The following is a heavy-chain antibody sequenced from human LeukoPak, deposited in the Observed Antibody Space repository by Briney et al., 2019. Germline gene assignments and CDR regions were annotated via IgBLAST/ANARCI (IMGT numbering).Heavy chain of an antibody. Sequence: SVKVSCKASGGTFSTSGITWVRQAPGQGLEWMGGITPIFGTRNYAQKFQGRVTIIADESMSTAYMDLRSLRSEDTAVYYCARRGLVDVFHAFDIWGQGTLVTVSS. CDR1: GGTFSTSG. CDR2: ITPIFGTR. D-gene: IGHD6-19*01. CDR3: ARRGLVDVFHAFDI. V-gene: IGHV1-69*13. J-gene: IGHJ3*02.